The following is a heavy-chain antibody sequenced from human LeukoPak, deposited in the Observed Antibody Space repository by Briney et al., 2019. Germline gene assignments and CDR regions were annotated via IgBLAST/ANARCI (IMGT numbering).Heavy chain of an antibody. CDR2: ITSDSSYM. V-gene: IGHV3-21*01. CDR3: ARDEYKADAY. D-gene: IGHD2/OR15-2a*01. CDR1: GFTFSSYS. Sequence: PGGSLRLSCVASGFTFSSYSMNWVRQAPGKGLEWVSCITSDSSYMYYADSVKGRFTISRDNAKNSLCLQMNSLRAEDTAVYYCARDEYKADAYWGQGTLVTVSS. J-gene: IGHJ4*02.